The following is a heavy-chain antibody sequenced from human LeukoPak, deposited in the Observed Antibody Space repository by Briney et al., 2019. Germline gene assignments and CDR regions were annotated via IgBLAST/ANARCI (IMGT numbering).Heavy chain of an antibody. D-gene: IGHD3-10*01. V-gene: IGHV3-7*03. CDR2: IKHDGAWK. J-gene: IGHJ6*02. CDR1: GSTFGNYY. CDR3: VKDMNPGGADV. Sequence: PGGSLRLSCAASGSTFGNYYMSWVRQAPGKGLEWVANIKHDGAWKFYADSVKGRFTVSRDSAKNSLYLQMNSLRPEDTALYYCVKDMNPGGADVWGQGTTVTVSS.